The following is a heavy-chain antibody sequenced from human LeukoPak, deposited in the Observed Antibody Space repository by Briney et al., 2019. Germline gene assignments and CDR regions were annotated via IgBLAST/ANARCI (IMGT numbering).Heavy chain of an antibody. Sequence: GGSLRLSCAASGFTFSDWYMSWIRQTPGKGLEWISYISLSGSSIYYADSVKGRFTISRDNAKSSLYLQMNSLRAEDTAVYYCARDMDSSGWYYFDYWGQGTLVTVSS. CDR3: ARDMDSSGWYYFDY. V-gene: IGHV3-11*04. D-gene: IGHD6-19*01. CDR1: GFTFSDWY. CDR2: ISLSGSSI. J-gene: IGHJ4*02.